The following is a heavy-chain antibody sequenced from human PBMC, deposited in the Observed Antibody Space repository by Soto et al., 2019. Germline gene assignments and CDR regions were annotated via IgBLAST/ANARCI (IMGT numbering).Heavy chain of an antibody. CDR3: ARRSGSGSF. CDR2: INHSGST. Sequence: PSETLSLTCAVYGGSFSGYYWSWIRQPPGKGLEWIGEINHSGSTNYNPSLKSRVTISVDTSKNQFSLKLSSVTAADTAVYYCARRSGSGSFWGQGTLVTVSS. V-gene: IGHV4-34*01. J-gene: IGHJ4*02. D-gene: IGHD3-10*01. CDR1: GGSFSGYY.